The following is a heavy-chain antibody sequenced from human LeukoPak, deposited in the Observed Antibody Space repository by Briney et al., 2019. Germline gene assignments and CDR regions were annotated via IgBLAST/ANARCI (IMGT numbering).Heavy chain of an antibody. V-gene: IGHV3-48*02. D-gene: IGHD3-22*01. CDR2: ISSSSSII. CDR3: ARDGDSSGYYAAFDI. Sequence: GGSLRLSCAASGSTFSSYSINWVRQAPGKGLEWLSYISSSSSIIYYADSVKGRFTISRDNAKNSLYLQMNSLRDEDTAVYYCARDGDSSGYYAAFDIWGQGTMVTVSS. J-gene: IGHJ3*02. CDR1: GSTFSSYS.